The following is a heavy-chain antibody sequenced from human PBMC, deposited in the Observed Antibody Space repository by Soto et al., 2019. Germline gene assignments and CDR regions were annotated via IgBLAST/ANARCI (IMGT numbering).Heavy chain of an antibody. V-gene: IGHV2-5*02. D-gene: IGHD6-19*01. Sequence: QITLKESGPTLVKPTQTLTLTCTFSGFSLSTSGVGVGWIRQPPGKALEWLALIYWDDDKRYSPSLKSRLTITKDTSKNQVVLTMTNMDPVDTAPYYCAHSWIAVAGSYNWFDPWGQGTLVTVSS. CDR1: GFSLSTSGVG. J-gene: IGHJ5*02. CDR2: IYWDDDK. CDR3: AHSWIAVAGSYNWFDP.